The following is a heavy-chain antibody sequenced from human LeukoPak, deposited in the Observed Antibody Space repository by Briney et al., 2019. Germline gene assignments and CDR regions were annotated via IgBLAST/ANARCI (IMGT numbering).Heavy chain of an antibody. CDR1: VYTFTSYG. Sequence: ASVKVSCKASVYTFTSYGISWVRQAPGQGLEWMGWISAYNGNTNYAQKLQGRVTMTTDTSTSTAYMELRSLRSDDTAVYYCARVLYGSGSYYRHFDYWGQGTLVTVSS. CDR3: ARVLYGSGSYYRHFDY. D-gene: IGHD3-10*01. CDR2: ISAYNGNT. V-gene: IGHV1-18*01. J-gene: IGHJ4*02.